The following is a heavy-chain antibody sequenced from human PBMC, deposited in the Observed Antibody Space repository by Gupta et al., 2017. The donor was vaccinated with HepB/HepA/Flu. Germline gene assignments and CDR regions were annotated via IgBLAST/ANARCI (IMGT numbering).Heavy chain of an antibody. Sequence: EVQLVESGGGLVQPGGSLRLSCAASGFTFSDHYVDWVRQAPGKGLEWVGRIRHKAYGYTTEYAAAVKGRFTISRDDSENSVYLQMNSLKTEDTAVYYCTRGDNYGGNWGLSYWGQGTLVTVSS. D-gene: IGHD4-23*01. CDR3: TRGDNYGGNWGLSY. CDR1: GFTFSDHY. J-gene: IGHJ4*02. V-gene: IGHV3-72*01. CDR2: IRHKAYGYTT.